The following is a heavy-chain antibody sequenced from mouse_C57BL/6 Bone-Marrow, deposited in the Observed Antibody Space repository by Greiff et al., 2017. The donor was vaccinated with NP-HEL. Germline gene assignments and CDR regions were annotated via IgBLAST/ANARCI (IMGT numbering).Heavy chain of an antibody. CDR3: ARGGAYYSNSCAMDY. CDR2: ISYSGST. D-gene: IGHD2-5*01. Sequence: DVKLVESGPGLAKPSQTLSLTCSVTGYSITSDYWNWIRKFPGNKLEYMGYISYSGSTYYNPSLKSRISITRDTSKNQYYLQLNSVTTEDTATYYCARGGAYYSNSCAMDYWGQGTSVTVSS. V-gene: IGHV3-8*01. J-gene: IGHJ4*01. CDR1: GYSITSDY.